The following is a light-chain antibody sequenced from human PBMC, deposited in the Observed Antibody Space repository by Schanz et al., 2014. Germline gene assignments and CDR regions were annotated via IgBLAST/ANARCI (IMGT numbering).Light chain of an antibody. CDR1: SSDIGGYNY. Sequence: QSALTQPASVSGSPGQSITISCTGTSSDIGGYNYVSWYQQHPGKAPKLMIYDVSYRPSGVSNRFSGSKSGNTASLTISGLQAEDEADYYCSSYTSSSTLGYVVFGGGTKLTVL. CDR2: DVS. J-gene: IGLJ2*01. V-gene: IGLV2-14*01. CDR3: SSYTSSSTLGYVV.